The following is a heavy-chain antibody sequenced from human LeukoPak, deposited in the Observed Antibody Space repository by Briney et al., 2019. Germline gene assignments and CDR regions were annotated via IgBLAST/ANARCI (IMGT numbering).Heavy chain of an antibody. CDR1: SGSIFNNNW. D-gene: IGHD3-10*01. V-gene: IGHV4-4*02. CDR3: ARGGYYGSGNDFRFDP. Sequence: SETLSLTCTVSSGSIFNNNWWSWVRQPPGKGLEWIGQIFHSGSTSYNPSLKSRVTISVDTSKSQFSLKLSSVTAADTAIYYCARGGYYGSGNDFRFDPWGQGTLVTVSS. J-gene: IGHJ5*02. CDR2: IFHSGST.